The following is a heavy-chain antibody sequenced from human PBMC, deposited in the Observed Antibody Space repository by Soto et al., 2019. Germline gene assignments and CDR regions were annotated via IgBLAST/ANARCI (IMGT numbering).Heavy chain of an antibody. D-gene: IGHD4-17*01. CDR3: ARGPREDGDYGYYYYMDV. Sequence: SETLSLTCTVSGGSISSYYWSWIRQPPGKGLEWIGYIYYSGSTNYNPSLKSRVTISVDTSKNQFSLKLSSVTAADTAVYYCARGPREDGDYGYYYYMDVWGKGTTVTVSS. J-gene: IGHJ6*03. V-gene: IGHV4-59*01. CDR2: IYYSGST. CDR1: GGSISSYY.